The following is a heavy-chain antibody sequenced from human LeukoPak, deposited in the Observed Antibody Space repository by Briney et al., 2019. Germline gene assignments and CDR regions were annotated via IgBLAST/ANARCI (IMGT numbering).Heavy chain of an antibody. CDR1: GYSISSGYY. D-gene: IGHD4-17*01. CDR2: IYHSGST. Sequence: SETLSLTCTVSGYSISSGYYWGWIRQPPGKGLEWIGSIYHSGSTYYNPSLKSRVTISVDTSKNQFSLKLSSVTAADTAVYYCARATVTNLDYWGQGTLVTVSS. V-gene: IGHV4-38-2*02. CDR3: ARATVTNLDY. J-gene: IGHJ4*02.